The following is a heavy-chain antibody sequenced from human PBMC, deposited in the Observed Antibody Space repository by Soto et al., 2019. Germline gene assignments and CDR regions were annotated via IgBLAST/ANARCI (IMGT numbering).Heavy chain of an antibody. CDR2: INHRGTTT. D-gene: IGHD3-10*01. V-gene: IGHV3-23*01. CDR1: GFTFSFYA. J-gene: IGHJ4*02. CDR3: AKVADLYYGSGSYYVSYYFDY. Sequence: EVQLLESGGGLVQPGESLRLSCAASGFTFSFYAMTWVRQAPGKGLEWASTINHRGTTTYYADSVKGRFTISRDNSKNTLSLEMNSLRAEDTAVYYCAKVADLYYGSGSYYVSYYFDYWGQGTLVTVSS.